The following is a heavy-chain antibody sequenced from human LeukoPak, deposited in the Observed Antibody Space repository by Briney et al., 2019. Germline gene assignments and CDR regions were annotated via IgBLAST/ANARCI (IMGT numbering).Heavy chain of an antibody. J-gene: IGHJ6*03. V-gene: IGHV3-11*04. D-gene: IGHD5-18*01. CDR3: ARTSGGYSYGPEGYFYYYYMDV. Sequence: GGSLRLSCAASGFTFSDYYMSWIRQAPGKGLEWVSYMSSSGSTIYYADSVKGRFTISRDNAKNSLCLQMNSLRVEDTAVYYCARTSGGYSYGPEGYFYYYYMDVWGKGTTVTVSS. CDR1: GFTFSDYY. CDR2: MSSSGSTI.